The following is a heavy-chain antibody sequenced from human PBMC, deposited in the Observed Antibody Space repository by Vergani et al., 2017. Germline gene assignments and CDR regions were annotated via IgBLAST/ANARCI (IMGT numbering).Heavy chain of an antibody. D-gene: IGHD4-23*01. CDR1: VGTFSSYA. CDR2: IIPIFGTA. V-gene: IGHV1-69*13. J-gene: IGHJ6*01. CDR3: AGGEGVVTPVNGMDV. Sequence: QVQLVQSGAEVKKPGSSVKLSCKASVGTFSSYAISWVRQAPGQGLEWMGRIIPIFGTANYAQKFQGRVTIIACESTSTAYMELSSLRSEDTAVYYCAGGEGVVTPVNGMDVWEQGTTVTVS.